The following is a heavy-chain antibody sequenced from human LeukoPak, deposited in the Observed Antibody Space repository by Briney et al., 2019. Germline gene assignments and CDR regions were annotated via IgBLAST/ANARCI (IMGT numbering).Heavy chain of an antibody. CDR3: ATYRKVLLPFDS. CDR1: GFTFSTFA. J-gene: IGHJ4*02. V-gene: IGHV3-23*01. Sequence: QTGGSLRLSCAASGFTFSTFAMIWVRQPPGKGLEWVSSIFPSGGEIHYADSVRGRFTISRDNSKITLSLQMKSLRAEDTAIYYCATYRKVLLPFDSWGQGTLVTVSS. D-gene: IGHD4-11*01. CDR2: IFPSGGEI.